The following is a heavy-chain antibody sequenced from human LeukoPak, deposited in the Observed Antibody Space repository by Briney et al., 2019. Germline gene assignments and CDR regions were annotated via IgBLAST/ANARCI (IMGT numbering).Heavy chain of an antibody. CDR2: ISGSGGST. D-gene: IGHD3-9*01. J-gene: IGHJ4*02. V-gene: IGHV3-23*01. Sequence: PGGSLRLSCAAPGFTFSSYAMSWVRQAPGKGLEWVSAISGSGGSTYYADSVKGRFTISRDNSKNTLYLQMNSLRAEDTAVYYCAKDIIRYFDWLSSFDYWGQGTLVTVSS. CDR3: AKDIIRYFDWLSSFDY. CDR1: GFTFSSYA.